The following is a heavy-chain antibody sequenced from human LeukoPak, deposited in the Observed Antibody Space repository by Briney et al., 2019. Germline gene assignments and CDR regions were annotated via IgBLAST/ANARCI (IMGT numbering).Heavy chain of an antibody. Sequence: GGSLRLSCAASGFTFSSYEINWVRQAPGKGLEWVSYISGRGTTTYYADSVKGRFTISRDNAKNSLHLQMNSLRAEDTAVYYCARESGMYSSGSWYDYWGQGTLVTASS. CDR1: GFTFSSYE. J-gene: IGHJ4*02. D-gene: IGHD6-19*01. CDR3: ARESGMYSSGSWYDY. CDR2: ISGRGTTT. V-gene: IGHV3-48*03.